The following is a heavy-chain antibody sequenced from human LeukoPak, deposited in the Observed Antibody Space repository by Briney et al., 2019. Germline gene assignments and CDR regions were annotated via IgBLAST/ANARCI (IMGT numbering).Heavy chain of an antibody. V-gene: IGHV4-30-4*01. CDR3: ARVTYYDRSYAFDI. D-gene: IGHD3-22*01. CDR2: IYYSGST. J-gene: IGHJ3*02. Sequence: PSETLSLTCTVSGGSISSGDYYWSWIRQPPGKGLEWIGYIYYSGSTHYNPSLKSRVTISVDTSKNQFSLKLSSVTAADTAVYYCARVTYYDRSYAFDIWGQGTMVTVSS. CDR1: GGSISSGDYY.